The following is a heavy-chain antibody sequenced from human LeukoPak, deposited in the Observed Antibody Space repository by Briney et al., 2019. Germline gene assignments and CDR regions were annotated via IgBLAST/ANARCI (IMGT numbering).Heavy chain of an antibody. D-gene: IGHD5-18*01. J-gene: IGHJ4*02. V-gene: IGHV3-9*01. CDR2: ISWNSGSI. CDR3: AKDSGRYSYAGGDLFDY. CDR1: GFTFDDYA. Sequence: GGSLRLSCAASGFTFDDYAMRWVRQAPGKGLEWVSGISWNSGSIGYADSVKGRFTISRDNAKNSLYLQMNSLRAEDTALYYCAKDSGRYSYAGGDLFDYWGQGTLVTVSS.